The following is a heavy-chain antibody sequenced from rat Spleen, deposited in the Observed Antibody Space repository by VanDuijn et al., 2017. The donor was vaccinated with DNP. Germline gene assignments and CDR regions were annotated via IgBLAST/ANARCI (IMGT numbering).Heavy chain of an antibody. Sequence: QVQLKESGPVLVQASETLSLTCTVSGFSLTNFGIIWVRQSPGKGLEWMGIIWGHENTDYNSALRSRLSIKRDTAKSQVFRKWNSLHTADTAIYYCTRESWGHVMDGWGQGASVTVSS. CDR2: IWGHENT. J-gene: IGHJ4*01. CDR1: GFSLTNFG. CDR3: TRESWGHVMDG. D-gene: IGHD5-1*01. V-gene: IGHV2S75*01.